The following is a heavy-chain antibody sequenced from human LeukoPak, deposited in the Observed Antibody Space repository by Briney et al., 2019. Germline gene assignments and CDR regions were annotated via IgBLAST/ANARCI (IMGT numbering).Heavy chain of an antibody. J-gene: IGHJ3*02. CDR1: GDSVSGNIVA. CDR3: ARGQYSAFDI. D-gene: IGHD2/OR15-2a*01. V-gene: IGHV6-1*01. Sequence: SQTLSLTCAVSGDSVSGNIVAWNWIRQSPSRGLEWLGRTYRGSSYYAPSMKSRITISPDTSKKQFSLRLNSVTPEDTAVYYCARGQYSAFDIWGQGTLVTVSS. CDR2: TYRGSS.